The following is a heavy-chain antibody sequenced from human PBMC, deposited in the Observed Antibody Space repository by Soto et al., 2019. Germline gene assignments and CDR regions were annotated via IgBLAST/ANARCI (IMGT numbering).Heavy chain of an antibody. D-gene: IGHD3-3*01. CDR2: INPATGAA. Sequence: QLHLVQSGAVVKKPGASVTVSCSASGYPVTAYYMHWVRQAPGRGLEWMGGINPATGAAKYTQTFPGRGTMARDTSTGTGFMELGGLTSEDPAVFYCARGGGVGVAGSAAFDMWGQGTLVTVSS. CDR1: GYPVTAYY. J-gene: IGHJ3*02. CDR3: ARGGGVGVAGSAAFDM. V-gene: IGHV1-2*02.